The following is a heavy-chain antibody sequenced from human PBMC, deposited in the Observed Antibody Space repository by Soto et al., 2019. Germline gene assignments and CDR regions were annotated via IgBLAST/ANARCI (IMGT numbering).Heavy chain of an antibody. D-gene: IGHD3-22*01. V-gene: IGHV1-69*13. Sequence: GASVKVSCKASGGTFSSYAISWVRQAPGQGLEWMGGIIPIFGTANYAQKFQGRVTITADESTSTAYMELSSLRSEDTAVYYCASSGGYYDSSGYYYWFDPWGQGTLVTVYS. J-gene: IGHJ5*02. CDR1: GGTFSSYA. CDR2: IIPIFGTA. CDR3: ASSGGYYDSSGYYYWFDP.